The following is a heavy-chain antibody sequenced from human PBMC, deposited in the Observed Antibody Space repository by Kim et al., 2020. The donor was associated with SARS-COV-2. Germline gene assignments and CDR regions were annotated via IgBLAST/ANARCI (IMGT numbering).Heavy chain of an antibody. CDR2: IFYGGDT. CDR1: GDSFSAYY. V-gene: IGHV4-59*01. CDR3: ARSEGRASWHQFDY. Sequence: SETLSLTCTVSGDSFSAYYWSWIRHLPGKGLEWIGYIFYGGDTNYNPSLKSRVTMSWDTSRNEFSVDPTSVTDADTAIYYCARSEGRASWHQFDYWGQGILVTVSS. J-gene: IGHJ4*02.